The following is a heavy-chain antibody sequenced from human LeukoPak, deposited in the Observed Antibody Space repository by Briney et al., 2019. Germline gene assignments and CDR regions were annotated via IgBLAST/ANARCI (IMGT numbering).Heavy chain of an antibody. CDR1: GGSISSYY. CDR2: IYYSGST. CDR3: ATICSSTSCDNYMDV. D-gene: IGHD2-2*02. Sequence: PSDTLSLTCTVSGGSISSYYWSWIRQPPGKGLEWIGYIYYSGSTNYNPSLKGRVTISVDTSKNQFSLKLSSVTAADTAVYYCATICSSTSCDNYMDVWGKGTTVSVSS. J-gene: IGHJ6*03. V-gene: IGHV4-59*07.